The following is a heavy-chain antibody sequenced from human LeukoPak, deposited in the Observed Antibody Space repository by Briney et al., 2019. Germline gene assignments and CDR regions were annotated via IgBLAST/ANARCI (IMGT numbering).Heavy chain of an antibody. V-gene: IGHV4-38-2*01. CDR3: ASQDILTGYFLDP. D-gene: IGHD3-9*01. CDR1: GYSISSGYY. J-gene: IGHJ5*02. Sequence: SETLSLTCAVSGYSISSGYYWGWIRQPPGKGLEWIGSIYHSGSTYYNPSLKSRVTISVDTPKNQFSLKLSSVTAVDTAVYYCASQDILTGYFLDPWGQGTLVTVSS. CDR2: IYHSGST.